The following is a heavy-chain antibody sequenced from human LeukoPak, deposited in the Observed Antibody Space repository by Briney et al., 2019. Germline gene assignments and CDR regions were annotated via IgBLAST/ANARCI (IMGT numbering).Heavy chain of an antibody. Sequence: PSETLSLTCAVYGGSFSGYYWSWIRQPPGKGLEWIGEINHSGSTNYNPSLKSRVTISVDTSKNQFSLKLSSVTAADTAVYYCARGYSSSNRFDYWGQGTLVTVSS. D-gene: IGHD6-13*01. CDR1: GGSFSGYY. CDR2: INHSGST. J-gene: IGHJ4*02. CDR3: ARGYSSSNRFDY. V-gene: IGHV4-34*01.